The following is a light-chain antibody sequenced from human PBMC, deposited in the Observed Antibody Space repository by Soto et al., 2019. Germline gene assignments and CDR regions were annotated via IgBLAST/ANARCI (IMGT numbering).Light chain of an antibody. J-gene: IGLJ2*01. CDR2: DVS. CDR3: SSYTSSSTLVV. Sequence: QSVLTQPASVAGSPGQSITISCTGTSSDVGASDYVSWYQHHPGKAPKLMLYDVSNRPSGVSNRFSGSKSGNTATLTISGLQAEDEADYYCSSYTSSSTLVVFGGGTQLTVL. CDR1: SSDVGASDY. V-gene: IGLV2-14*03.